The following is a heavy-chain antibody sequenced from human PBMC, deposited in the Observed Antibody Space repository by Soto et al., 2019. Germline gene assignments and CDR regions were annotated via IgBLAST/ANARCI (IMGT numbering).Heavy chain of an antibody. D-gene: IGHD3-3*01. J-gene: IGHJ4*02. CDR2: IYPADSDT. CDR3: ARGATDAFLTNFDY. V-gene: IGHV5-51*01. Sequence: PGESLKISCTASGYKFTQYWITWVRQVPGKGLEWMGIIYPADSDTTYSPSFEGQVTITTDKSTRTSFLQWSSLKASDTATYYCARGATDAFLTNFDYWGQGTLVTVSS. CDR1: GYKFTQYW.